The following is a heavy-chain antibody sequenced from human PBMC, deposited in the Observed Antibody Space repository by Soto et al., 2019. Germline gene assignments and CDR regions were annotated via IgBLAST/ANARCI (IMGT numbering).Heavy chain of an antibody. CDR2: IKSDGSDT. CDR1: GFTFSSYW. V-gene: IGHV3-74*01. D-gene: IGHD4-17*01. Sequence: EVQLVESGGGLDQPGGSLRLSCAASGFTFSSYWMHWVRQAPGKGLVWVSRIKSDGSDTSYADSVKGRFTISRDNAKNTLYLQMSSLRAEDTAVYYCVRVAYGDLGGWGQGTLVTVSS. J-gene: IGHJ4*02. CDR3: VRVAYGDLGG.